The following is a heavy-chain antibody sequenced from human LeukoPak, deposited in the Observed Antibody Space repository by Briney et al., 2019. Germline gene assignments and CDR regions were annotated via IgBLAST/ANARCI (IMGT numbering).Heavy chain of an antibody. CDR3: VRDREYYDILTGYKVSHYFDY. J-gene: IGHJ4*02. Sequence: GGSLRLSCAASGFTVSSNYRSWVRQAPGKGLQWVSEIYSDGSTYWAASVKGRFTISRDNSKNTLFLQMNSLRAEDTAVYYCVRDREYYDILTGYKVSHYFDYWGQGTLVTVSS. CDR1: GFTVSSNY. V-gene: IGHV3-53*05. CDR2: IYSDGST. D-gene: IGHD3-9*01.